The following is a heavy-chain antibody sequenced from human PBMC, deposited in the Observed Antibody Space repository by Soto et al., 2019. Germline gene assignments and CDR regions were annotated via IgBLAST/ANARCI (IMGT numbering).Heavy chain of an antibody. J-gene: IGHJ4*02. D-gene: IGHD3-10*01. V-gene: IGHV3-11*01. CDR2: ISSGGTTM. CDR1: GFRFSDHY. CDR3: AGDPYYYGSAF. Sequence: QVQLVESGGGLVEPGGSLRLSCAASGFRFSDHYMTWIRQAPGKGLEWVSKISSGGTTMYYADSVKGRFTVSRDNAQNSLYLQMNGLRAEHTAVYYCAGDPYYYGSAFWGQGTLVTVSS.